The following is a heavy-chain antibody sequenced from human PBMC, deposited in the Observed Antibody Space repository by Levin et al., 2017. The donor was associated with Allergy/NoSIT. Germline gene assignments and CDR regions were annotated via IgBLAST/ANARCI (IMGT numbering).Heavy chain of an antibody. V-gene: IGHV3-30*18. D-gene: IGHD6-19*01. J-gene: IGHJ6*02. CDR3: AKDMRQWVNYYGMDV. Sequence: GGSLRLSCAASGFTFSSYGMHWVRQAPGKGLEWVAVISYDGSNKYYADSVKGRFTISRDNSKNTLYLQMNSLRAEDTAVYYCAKDMRQWVNYYGMDVWGQGTTVTVSS. CDR2: ISYDGSNK. CDR1: GFTFSSYG.